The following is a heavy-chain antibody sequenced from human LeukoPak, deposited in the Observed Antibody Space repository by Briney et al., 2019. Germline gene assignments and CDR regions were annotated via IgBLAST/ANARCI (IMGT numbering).Heavy chain of an antibody. J-gene: IGHJ4*02. D-gene: IGHD3-9*01. CDR3: ASTTNYDILTGYYI. Sequence: GGSLXXXXXAXXFTFSSYSXNWVRQAPGKGGEWVSLISWDGGSTYYAESVKGGFTISRDNSKNSLYLQMNSLRTEDTALYYCASTTNYDILTGYYIWGQGTLVTVSS. CDR2: ISWDGGST. V-gene: IGHV3-43*01. CDR1: XFTFSSYS.